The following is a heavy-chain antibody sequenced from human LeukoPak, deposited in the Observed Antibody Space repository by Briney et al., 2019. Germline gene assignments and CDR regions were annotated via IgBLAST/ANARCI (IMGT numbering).Heavy chain of an antibody. D-gene: IGHD2-2*02. Sequence: GGSLRLSCAASGFTVSSNYMSWVRQAPGKGLEWVSVIYNVGNTHYADSVKGRFTISRDNSKNTLYLQMNSLRTEDTAVYYCARETDCSSSSCYRGWFDPWGQGTPVTVSS. CDR2: IYNVGNT. CDR3: ARETDCSSSSCYRGWFDP. J-gene: IGHJ5*02. CDR1: GFTVSSNY. V-gene: IGHV3-53*01.